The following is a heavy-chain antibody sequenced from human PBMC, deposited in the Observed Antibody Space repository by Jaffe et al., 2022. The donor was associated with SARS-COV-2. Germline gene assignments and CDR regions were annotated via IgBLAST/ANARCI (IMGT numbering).Heavy chain of an antibody. CDR1: GFTFSSYS. V-gene: IGHV3-48*02. CDR2: ISSSSSTI. J-gene: IGHJ4*02. CDR3: ARALPKYPGYSSGWYATGGY. Sequence: EVQLVESGGGLVQPGGSLRLSCAASGFTFSSYSMNWVRQAPGKGLEWVSYISSSSSTIYYADSVKGRFTISRDNAKNSLYLQMNSLRDEDTAVYYCARALPKYPGYSSGWYATGGYWGQGTLVTVSS. D-gene: IGHD6-19*01.